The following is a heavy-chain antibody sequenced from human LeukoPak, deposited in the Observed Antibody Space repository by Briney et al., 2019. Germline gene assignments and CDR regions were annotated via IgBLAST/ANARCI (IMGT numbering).Heavy chain of an antibody. Sequence: GASAKVSCEASGYTFTSYDINWVRQATGQGLEWMGWINPNSGGTNYAQRFQGRVTMTRDTSISTAYMELSRLRSDDTAVYYCARDRISDRGYYFDYWGQGTLVTVSS. V-gene: IGHV1-2*02. D-gene: IGHD3-22*01. J-gene: IGHJ4*02. CDR1: GYTFTSYD. CDR3: ARDRISDRGYYFDY. CDR2: INPNSGGT.